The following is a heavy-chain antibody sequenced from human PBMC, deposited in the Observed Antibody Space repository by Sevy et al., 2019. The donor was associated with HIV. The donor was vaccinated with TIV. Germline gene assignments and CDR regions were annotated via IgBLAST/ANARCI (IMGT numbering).Heavy chain of an antibody. V-gene: IGHV3-23*01. Sequence: GGSLRLSCAASGFSFMPYAMSWVSQAPGKGLEWVSGISGSSGLTYYADSVKGRFTISRDNSKNTLYLQMKYLRADDTAVYYCAKGTVAAPVGNYFDHWGHGALVTVSS. D-gene: IGHD6-25*01. CDR2: ISGSSGLT. CDR1: GFSFMPYA. J-gene: IGHJ4*01. CDR3: AKGTVAAPVGNYFDH.